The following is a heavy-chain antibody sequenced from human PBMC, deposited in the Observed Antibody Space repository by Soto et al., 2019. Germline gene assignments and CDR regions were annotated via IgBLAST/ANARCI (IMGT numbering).Heavy chain of an antibody. CDR2: IRSKAYGGTT. J-gene: IGHJ5*02. V-gene: IGHV3-49*03. CDR1: GFTFGDYA. Sequence: GGSLRLSCTASGFTFGDYAMSWFRQAPGKGLEWVGFIRSKAYGGTTEYAASVKGRFTISRDDSKSIAYLQMNSLKTEDTAVYYCTPYCSSTSCYAGYNRFDPWGQGTLVTVSS. CDR3: TPYCSSTSCYAGYNRFDP. D-gene: IGHD2-2*01.